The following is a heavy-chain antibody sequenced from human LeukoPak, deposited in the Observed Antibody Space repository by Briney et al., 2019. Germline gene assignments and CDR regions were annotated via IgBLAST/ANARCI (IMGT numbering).Heavy chain of an antibody. CDR1: GFTFSSYA. D-gene: IGHD6-19*01. Sequence: GGSLRLSCAASGFTFSSYAMHWVRQAPGKGLEWVAVISYDGSNKYYADSVKGRFTISRDNSKNTLYLQMNSLRAEDTAVYYCARESAVAGTGYYYMDVWGKGTTVTVSS. V-gene: IGHV3-30-3*01. J-gene: IGHJ6*03. CDR2: ISYDGSNK. CDR3: ARESAVAGTGYYYMDV.